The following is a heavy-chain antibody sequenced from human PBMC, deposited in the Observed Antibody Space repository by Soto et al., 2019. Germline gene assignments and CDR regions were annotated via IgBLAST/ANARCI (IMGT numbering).Heavy chain of an antibody. Sequence: GGSLRLSCAASGFTFRSYAMAWVRQAPGKGLEWLSVISGRGDRTDYADSVKGRFTISRDKSKNTLSLQMNSLRAEDTAVYYCAKLGWDILTGYGYFHYWGQGTLVTVSS. D-gene: IGHD3-9*01. J-gene: IGHJ4*02. V-gene: IGHV3-23*01. CDR3: AKLGWDILTGYGYFHY. CDR1: GFTFRSYA. CDR2: ISGRGDRT.